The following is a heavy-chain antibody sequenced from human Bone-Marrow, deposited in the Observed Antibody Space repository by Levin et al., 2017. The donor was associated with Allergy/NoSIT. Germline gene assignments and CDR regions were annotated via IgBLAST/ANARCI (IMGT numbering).Heavy chain of an antibody. CDR2: VYPGDSDT. D-gene: IGHD6-25*01. Sequence: GGSLRLSCKASGYIFTNYWIGWVRQMPGKGLEWMGIVYPGDSDTRYSPSFQGQVTISADKSINTAYLEWGSLKASDTAMYYCARQGPSGGSEDYWGQGAQVTVSS. V-gene: IGHV5-51*01. J-gene: IGHJ4*02. CDR3: ARQGPSGGSEDY. CDR1: GYIFTNYW.